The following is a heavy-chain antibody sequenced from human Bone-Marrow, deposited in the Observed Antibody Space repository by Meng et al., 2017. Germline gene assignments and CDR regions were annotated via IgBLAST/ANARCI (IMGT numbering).Heavy chain of an antibody. CDR3: ARGHRDIYRTDDSADAFDI. J-gene: IGHJ3*02. Sequence: ASVKVSCKASGYTFTSYDINWVRQATGQGLEWMGWMNPNSGNTGYAQKFQGRVTITRNTSISTAYMELSSLRSEDTAVYYCARGHRDIYRTDDSADAFDIWGQGTMVTVSS. D-gene: IGHD5-12*01. CDR2: MNPNSGNT. V-gene: IGHV1-8*01. CDR1: GYTFTSYD.